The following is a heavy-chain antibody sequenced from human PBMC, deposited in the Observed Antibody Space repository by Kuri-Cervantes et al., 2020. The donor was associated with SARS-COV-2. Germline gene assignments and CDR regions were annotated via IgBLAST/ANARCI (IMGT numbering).Heavy chain of an antibody. Sequence: GSLRLSCNVSGDSIRDYYWNWIRQSPGKGLEWIGYVYYSGITDYNPSLKSRVTISVHTSKNQFSLRLNSVTAADTAVYYCARDSPEYSSSSSVPFDYWGQGTLVTVSS. CDR2: VYYSGIT. V-gene: IGHV4-59*01. CDR3: ARDSPEYSSSSSVPFDY. J-gene: IGHJ4*02. CDR1: GDSIRDYY. D-gene: IGHD6-6*01.